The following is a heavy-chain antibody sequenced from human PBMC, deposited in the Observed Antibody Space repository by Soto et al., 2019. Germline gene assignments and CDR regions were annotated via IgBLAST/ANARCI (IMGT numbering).Heavy chain of an antibody. V-gene: IGHV1-69*08. Sequence: QVQLVQSGAEVKKPGSSVKVSCKASGGTFSPYTITWVRQAPGQGLEWMGRIIPIIGIINYAQKFQGRVTISADKFTGTTYLEQTGLRSDDTAVYYCAGDPDSHYNDSHASSYPWGQGTLVTVSS. CDR1: GGTFSPYT. J-gene: IGHJ5*02. CDR3: AGDPDSHYNDSHASSYP. D-gene: IGHD4-4*01. CDR2: IIPIIGII.